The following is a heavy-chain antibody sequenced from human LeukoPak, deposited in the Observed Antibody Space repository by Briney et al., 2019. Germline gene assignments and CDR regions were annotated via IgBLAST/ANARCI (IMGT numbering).Heavy chain of an antibody. CDR1: GGSISDDY. J-gene: IGHJ4*02. V-gene: IGHV4-59*01. D-gene: IGHD6-13*01. CDR3: ARMSTAAGTGLFDY. CDR2: IYYSGST. Sequence: PSETLSLTCTVSGGSISDDYWSWIRQPPGKGLEWIGYIYYSGSTNYNPSLKSRVTISVDTSKNQFSLKLSSVTAADTAVYYCARMSTAAGTGLFDYWGQGTLVTVSS.